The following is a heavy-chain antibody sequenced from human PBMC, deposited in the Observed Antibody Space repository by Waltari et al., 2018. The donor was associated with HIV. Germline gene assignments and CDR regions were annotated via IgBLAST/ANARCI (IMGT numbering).Heavy chain of an antibody. Sequence: EVNLEESGGDLVRPGGSLRLSCAGSGFNFNLFSMNWVRQVPGKELEWISYISSTTSNIYYADSVRGRFTISRDNAKKSLFLQMNSLRDEDTAVYYCARGYGETVFDYWGQGTVVTVSS. CDR3: ARGYGETVFDY. CDR1: GFNFNLFS. V-gene: IGHV3-48*02. D-gene: IGHD4-17*01. CDR2: ISSTTSNI. J-gene: IGHJ4*02.